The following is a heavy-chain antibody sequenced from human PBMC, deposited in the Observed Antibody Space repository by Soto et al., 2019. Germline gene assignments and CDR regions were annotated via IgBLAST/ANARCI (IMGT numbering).Heavy chain of an antibody. CDR3: ARVKIGAISTRIAAAGQISYGPMDA. CDR2: IYYSGST. CDR1: GGSISSYY. Sequence: QSLTCTVSGGSISSYYWSWIRQPPGKGLEWIGYIYYSGSTNYNPSLKSRVTISVDTSKNQFSLKLSSVTAADTAVYYCARVKIGAISTRIAAAGQISYGPMDAWGNGTPVTESS. D-gene: IGHD6-13*01. V-gene: IGHV4-59*01. J-gene: IGHJ6*03.